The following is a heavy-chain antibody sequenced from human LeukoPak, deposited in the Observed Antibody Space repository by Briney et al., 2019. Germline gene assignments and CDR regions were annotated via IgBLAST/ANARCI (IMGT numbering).Heavy chain of an antibody. D-gene: IGHD3-3*01. J-gene: IGHJ3*02. Sequence: SETLSLTCTVSGGSISSYYWSWIRQPPGKGLEWVGCIYYSGSTNSNPSLKSRVTISVDTSKNQFSLKLSSVTAADTAVYYCARAGSDFWSGTNDAFDIWGQGTMVTVSS. CDR1: GGSISSYY. V-gene: IGHV4-59*01. CDR2: IYYSGST. CDR3: ARAGSDFWSGTNDAFDI.